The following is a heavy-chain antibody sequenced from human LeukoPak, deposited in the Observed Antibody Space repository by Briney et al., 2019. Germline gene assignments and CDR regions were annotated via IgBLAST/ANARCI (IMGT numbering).Heavy chain of an antibody. J-gene: IGHJ4*02. CDR2: IYYSETT. V-gene: IGHV4-59*01. D-gene: IGHD3-10*01. CDR1: GASLSRDS. Sequence: PSETLSPTCVVSGASLSRDSWSWIRQPPGKGLEWIGYIYYSETTNYNPSLKSRVTISIDKPKNQFSLKLSSVTAADTAVYYCATFRGRLFFLDYWGQGTLVTVSS. CDR3: ATFRGRLFFLDY.